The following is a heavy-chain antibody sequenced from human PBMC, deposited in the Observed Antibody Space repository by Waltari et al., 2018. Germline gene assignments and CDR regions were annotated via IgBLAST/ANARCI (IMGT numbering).Heavy chain of an antibody. D-gene: IGHD3-10*01. J-gene: IGHJ6*02. V-gene: IGHV3-74*01. CDR1: GFRFSNYW. Sequence: EEQLLESGGGLVQPGDSLRLSCAGSGFRFSNYWMNWVRQAPGKGLVWVERSSDDETSRSYADSVKGRFTISRDNAKNTVYLQMKRLRVEDTAVYYCARLAPRTYRSPVPGRHYYYGMDVWGQGTTVTVSS. CDR2: SSDDETSR. CDR3: ARLAPRTYRSPVPGRHYYYGMDV.